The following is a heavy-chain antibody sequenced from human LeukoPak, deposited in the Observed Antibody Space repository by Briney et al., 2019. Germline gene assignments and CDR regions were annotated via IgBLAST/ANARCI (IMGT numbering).Heavy chain of an antibody. CDR3: VRTPPNWGADY. CDR2: ISYDGSNE. D-gene: IGHD7-27*01. CDR1: GFTFSSFG. Sequence: PGRPLRLSCAASGFTFSSFGMHWVRQAPGKGLEWVAVISYDGSNEYYADSVKGRFTISRDNSKNTLYLQMNSLRAEDTAVYYCVRTPPNWGADYWGQGTLVTVSS. J-gene: IGHJ4*02. V-gene: IGHV3-30*03.